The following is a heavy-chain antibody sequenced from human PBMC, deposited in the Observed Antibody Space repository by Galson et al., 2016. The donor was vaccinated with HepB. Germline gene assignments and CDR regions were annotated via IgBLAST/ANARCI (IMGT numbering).Heavy chain of an antibody. V-gene: IGHV3-23*01. J-gene: IGHJ6*03. CDR1: GFTFTTYG. CDR2: ISGSGGYT. Sequence: SLRLSCAASGFTFTTYGMSWVRQAPGKGLEWVAFISGSGGYTNYADSVKGRFTISTDNSKNTVYLLMNSLRAEDPALYYWAKEGSQTAGYMDVWGTGTTVSVSS. D-gene: IGHD3-10*01. CDR3: AKEGSQTAGYMDV.